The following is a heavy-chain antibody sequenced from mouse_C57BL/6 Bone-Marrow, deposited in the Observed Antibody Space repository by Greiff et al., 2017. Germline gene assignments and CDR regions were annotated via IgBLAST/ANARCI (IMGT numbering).Heavy chain of an antibody. J-gene: IGHJ3*01. D-gene: IGHD1-1*02. CDR2: IDPGNGDT. CDR3: TTWWFPWLAY. Sequence: EVQLQQSGAELVRPGASVKLSCTASGFNIKDDYMHWVKQRPEQGLEWIGWIDPGNGDTEYASKFQGQATITADTSSNTAYLQLSSLTSEDTAVYYCTTWWFPWLAYGGQGPLVTVSA. V-gene: IGHV14-4*01. CDR1: GFNIKDDY.